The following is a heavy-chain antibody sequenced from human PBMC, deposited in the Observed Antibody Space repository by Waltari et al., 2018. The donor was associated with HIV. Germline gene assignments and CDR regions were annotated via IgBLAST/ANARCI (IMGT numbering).Heavy chain of an antibody. Sequence: QVHLVQPGAELKKTGASVKLSCKASGYTFPIFGLNWVGQAPGQGLGGLGWFNSYNGDKKYAQKFQDRVTMTTDTSTSTAYMELRSLRSDDTAVYYCARFFPTATTTGWYLDLWGPGTLVTMSS. CDR1: GYTFPIFG. J-gene: IGHJ2*01. V-gene: IGHV1-18*01. D-gene: IGHD4-17*01. CDR3: ARFFPTATTTGWYLDL. CDR2: FNSYNGDK.